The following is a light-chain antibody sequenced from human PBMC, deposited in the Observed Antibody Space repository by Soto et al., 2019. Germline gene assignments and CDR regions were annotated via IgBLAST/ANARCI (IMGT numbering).Light chain of an antibody. CDR3: QQYNNWPPWA. V-gene: IGKV3-20*01. Sequence: EIVLTQSPGSLSLSPRETATLSCRASQSVSSNHLAWYQQKPGQAPRLLIYGASRRATGIPDRFSGSGSGSDFTLTISRLEPEDFAVYYCQQYNNWPPWAFGQGTKVDI. CDR2: GAS. CDR1: QSVSSNH. J-gene: IGKJ1*01.